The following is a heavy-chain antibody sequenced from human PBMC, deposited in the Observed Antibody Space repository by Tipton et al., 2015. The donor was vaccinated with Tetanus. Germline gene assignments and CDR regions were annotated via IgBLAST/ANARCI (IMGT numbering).Heavy chain of an antibody. CDR2: FSGGADNP. D-gene: IGHD6-19*01. CDR3: AKGLGTSVDGTWLYYYYYAMDV. CDR1: GFTFSTHA. Sequence: SLRLSCAASGFTFSTHAMNWVRQAPGKGLEWVSSFSGGADNPYYAESVKGRFTISRDNSKNTLYLQMNSLRPEDTAIYYCAKGLGTSVDGTWLYYYYYAMDVWGQGTTVTVSS. J-gene: IGHJ6*02. V-gene: IGHV3-23*01.